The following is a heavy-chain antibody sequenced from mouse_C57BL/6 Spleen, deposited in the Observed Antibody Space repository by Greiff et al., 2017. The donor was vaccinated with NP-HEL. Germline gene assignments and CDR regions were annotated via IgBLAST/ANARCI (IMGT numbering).Heavy chain of an antibody. CDR3: VRHNYGSRDYAMDY. CDR1: GFSFNTYA. J-gene: IGHJ4*01. Sequence: EVKLMESGGGLVQPKGSLKLSCAASGFSFNTYAMNWVRQAPGKGLEWVARIRSKSNNYATYYADSVKDRFTISRDDSESMLYLQMNNLKTEDTAMYYCVRHNYGSRDYAMDYWGQGTSVTVSS. V-gene: IGHV10-1*01. D-gene: IGHD1-1*01. CDR2: IRSKSNNYAT.